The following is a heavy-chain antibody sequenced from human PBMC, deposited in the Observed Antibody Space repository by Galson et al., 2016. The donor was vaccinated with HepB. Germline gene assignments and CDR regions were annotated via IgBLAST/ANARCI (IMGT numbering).Heavy chain of an antibody. J-gene: IGHJ4*02. D-gene: IGHD5-18*01. CDR3: AKSGKHLWSIDY. CDR2: ISGSGGTT. Sequence: SLRLSCAASGFTLSSYAMSWVRQAPGKGLEWVSAISGSGGTTYYADSVKGRFTISRDNSKNTLYVQMNSLRAEDMAVYYCAKSGKHLWSIDYWGQGALVTVSS. V-gene: IGHV3-23*01. CDR1: GFTLSSYA.